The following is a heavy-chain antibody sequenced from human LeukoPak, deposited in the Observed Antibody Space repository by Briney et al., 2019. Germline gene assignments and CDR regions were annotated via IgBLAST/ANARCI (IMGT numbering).Heavy chain of an antibody. CDR1: GFTFSSYA. V-gene: IGHV3-23*01. CDR2: ISGSGGST. D-gene: IGHD6-19*01. Sequence: QPGRSLRLSCAASGFTFSSYAMSWVRQAPGKGLEWVSAISGSGGSTYYADSVEGRFTISRDNSKNTLYLQMNSLRAEDTAVYYCAKSPSLAVAARAWGQGTLVTVSS. J-gene: IGHJ5*02. CDR3: AKSPSLAVAARA.